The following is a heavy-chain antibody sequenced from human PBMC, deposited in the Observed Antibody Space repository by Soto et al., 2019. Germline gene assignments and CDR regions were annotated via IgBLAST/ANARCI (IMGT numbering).Heavy chain of an antibody. D-gene: IGHD6-19*01. J-gene: IGHJ6*02. V-gene: IGHV4-34*01. Sequence: SETLSLTCAVYGGPFSGYYWSWIRQPPGKGLEWIGEINHSGSTNYNPSLKSRVTISVDTSKNQFSLKLSSVTAADTAVYYCARAQLYSSGWYTRYYYYGMDVWGQGTTVTVSS. CDR3: ARAQLYSSGWYTRYYYYGMDV. CDR1: GGPFSGYY. CDR2: INHSGST.